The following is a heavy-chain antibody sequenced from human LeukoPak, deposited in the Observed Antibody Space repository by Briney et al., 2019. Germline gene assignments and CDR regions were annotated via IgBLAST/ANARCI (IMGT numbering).Heavy chain of an antibody. D-gene: IGHD3-3*01. J-gene: IGHJ5*02. CDR2: INTDGSSI. CDR3: ASLGRTIFGVVTDPLRRWFDP. Sequence: GGSLRLSCAASGFTFSSYWMHWVRQAPGKGLVWVSRINTDGSSISYADSVKGRFTISRDNAKNTLYLQMNSLRVEDTAVYYCASLGRTIFGVVTDPLRRWFDPWGQGTLVTVSS. V-gene: IGHV3-74*01. CDR1: GFTFSSYW.